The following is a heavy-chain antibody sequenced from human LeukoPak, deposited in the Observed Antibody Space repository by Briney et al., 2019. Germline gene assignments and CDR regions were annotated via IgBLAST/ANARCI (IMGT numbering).Heavy chain of an antibody. CDR1: GFTFSSYS. J-gene: IGHJ3*02. CDR3: ARDLRHIVVVPAAIRGSRHAFDI. D-gene: IGHD2-2*02. CDR2: ISSSSSYI. V-gene: IGHV3-21*01. Sequence: GGSLRLSCAASGFTFSSYSMNWVRQAPGKGLEWVSSISSSSSYIYYADSVKGRFTISRDNAKNSPYLQMNSLIAEDTAVYYCARDLRHIVVVPAAIRGSRHAFDIWGQGTMVTVSS.